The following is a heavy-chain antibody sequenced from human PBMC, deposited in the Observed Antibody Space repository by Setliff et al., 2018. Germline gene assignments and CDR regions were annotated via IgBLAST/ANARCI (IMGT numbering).Heavy chain of an antibody. V-gene: IGHV4-38-2*02. D-gene: IGHD1-1*01. CDR2: LYHSGTT. CDR3: ARDRGSNNSPEDFDY. CDR1: GFSITSGYF. Sequence: PSETLSLTCAVSGFSITSGYFWGWIRQPPGKGLEWIGSLYHSGTTYYNPSLKSRVTISVDTSKNHFSLKLSSVTAADTAVYYCARDRGSNNSPEDFDYWGLGTLVT. J-gene: IGHJ4*02.